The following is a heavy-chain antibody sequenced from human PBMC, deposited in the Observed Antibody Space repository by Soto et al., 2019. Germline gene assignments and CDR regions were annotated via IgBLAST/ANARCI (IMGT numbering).Heavy chain of an antibody. J-gene: IGHJ4*02. CDR1: GGSISSGGYY. V-gene: IGHV4-31*03. D-gene: IGHD6-19*01. CDR2: IYYSGST. Sequence: PSETLSLTCTVSGGSISSGGYYWSWIRQHPGKGLEWIGYIYYSGSTYYNPSLKSRVTISVDTSKNQFSLKMTSVTAEDTAVYYCARSGGGSGWLGGQGTLVTVSS. CDR3: ARSGGGSGWL.